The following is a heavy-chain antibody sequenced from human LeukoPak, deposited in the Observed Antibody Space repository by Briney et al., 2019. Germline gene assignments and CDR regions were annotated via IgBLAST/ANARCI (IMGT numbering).Heavy chain of an antibody. Sequence: PGGSLRLSCAASGFTFSSYSMNWVRQAPGKGLEWVSSISSSSSYIYYADSVKGRFTISRDNAKNSLYLQMNSLRAEDTAVYYCARGALYGDYVLDYWGQGTLVTVSS. J-gene: IGHJ4*02. CDR3: ARGALYGDYVLDY. CDR1: GFTFSSYS. V-gene: IGHV3-21*01. CDR2: ISSSSSYI. D-gene: IGHD4-17*01.